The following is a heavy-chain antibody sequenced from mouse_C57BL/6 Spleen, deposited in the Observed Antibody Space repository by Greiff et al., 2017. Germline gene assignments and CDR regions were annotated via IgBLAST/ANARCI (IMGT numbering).Heavy chain of an antibody. Sequence: DVKLVESGGDLVKPGGSLKLSCAASGFTFSSYGMSWVRQTPDKRLEWVATISSGGSYTYYPDSVKGRFTISRDNAKNTLYLQMSSLKSEYTAMYYCARHHYGSRDWYFDVWGTGTTVTVSS. V-gene: IGHV5-6*02. J-gene: IGHJ1*03. CDR2: ISSGGSYT. CDR3: ARHHYGSRDWYFDV. CDR1: GFTFSSYG. D-gene: IGHD1-1*01.